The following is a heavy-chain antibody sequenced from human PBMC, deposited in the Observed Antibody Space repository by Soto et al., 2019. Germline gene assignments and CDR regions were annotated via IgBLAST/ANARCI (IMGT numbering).Heavy chain of an antibody. D-gene: IGHD3-10*01. CDR1: GFSVSATGEG. Sequence: GSGPTLVNPTQTLTLTCSVSGFSVSATGEGVVWIRQPPGKALEWLALIYWDNDKRYSPSLKSRLTITKDTSKNQVVLTMTDMDPVDTATYYCAHRDYSGSGSYSYIDYWGQGTLVTVSS. CDR2: IYWDNDK. CDR3: AHRDYSGSGSYSYIDY. J-gene: IGHJ4*02. V-gene: IGHV2-5*02.